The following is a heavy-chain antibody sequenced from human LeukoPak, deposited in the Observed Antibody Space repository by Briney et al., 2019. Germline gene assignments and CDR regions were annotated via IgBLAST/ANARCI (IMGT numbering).Heavy chain of an antibody. V-gene: IGHV1-69*06. J-gene: IGHJ4*02. CDR2: IIPIFGTA. CDR1: GYTFTSYG. D-gene: IGHD5-18*01. Sequence: GASVKVSCKASGYTFTSYGISWVRQAPGQGLEWMGGIIPIFGTANYAQKFQGRVTITADKSTSTAYMELSSLRSEDTAVYYCASRMDKGRGYSYGVDYWGQGTLVTVSS. CDR3: ASRMDKGRGYSYGVDY.